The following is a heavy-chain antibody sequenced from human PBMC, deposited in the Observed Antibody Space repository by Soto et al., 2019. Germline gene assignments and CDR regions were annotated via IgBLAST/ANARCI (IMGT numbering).Heavy chain of an antibody. CDR3: ARDLGDYRVSDF. Sequence: PSETLSLTCTVSGGSISNYYWSWIRQPAGKGLEWIGRIYTSGSTNYNPSLKSRVTMSVDTSKNQFSPKVSSVTAADTAVYYCARDLGDYRVSDFWGQGTLVTAPQ. CDR2: IYTSGST. V-gene: IGHV4-4*07. D-gene: IGHD4-17*01. J-gene: IGHJ4*02. CDR1: GGSISNYY.